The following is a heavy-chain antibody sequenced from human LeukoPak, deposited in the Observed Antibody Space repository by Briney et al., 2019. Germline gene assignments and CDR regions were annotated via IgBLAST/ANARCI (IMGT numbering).Heavy chain of an antibody. D-gene: IGHD3-22*01. V-gene: IGHV3-30*03. CDR3: ASLGPTLYTSGYPGLHY. CDR2: ISYDGSNK. J-gene: IGHJ4*02. CDR1: GFTFSSYG. Sequence: PGGSLRLSCAASGFTFSSYGMHWVRQAPGRGLEWVALISYDGSNKYYAESVKGRFTISRDNSKNTLYLQMNSLRAEDTAVYYCASLGPTLYTSGYPGLHYWGQGTLVTVSS.